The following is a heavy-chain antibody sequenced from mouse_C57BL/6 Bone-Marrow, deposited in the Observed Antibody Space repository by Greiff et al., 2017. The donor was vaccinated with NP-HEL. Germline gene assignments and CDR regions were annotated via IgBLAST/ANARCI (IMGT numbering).Heavy chain of an antibody. CDR3: ARNGYYVDY. V-gene: IGHV1-85*01. CDR2: IYPRDGSA. D-gene: IGHD2-2*01. Sequence: QVQLQQSGPELVKPGASVKLSCKASGYTFTSYDINWVKQRPGQGLEWFGWIYPRDGSAKYNEKFKGKATLTVDTSSSTAYMELHSLTSEDSAVYFCARNGYYVDYWGQGTTLTVSS. J-gene: IGHJ2*01. CDR1: GYTFTSYD.